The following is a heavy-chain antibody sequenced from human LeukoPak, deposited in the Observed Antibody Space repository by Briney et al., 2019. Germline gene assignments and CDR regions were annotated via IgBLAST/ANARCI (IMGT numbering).Heavy chain of an antibody. Sequence: WXRXXPGKXXXXXSSISSSSSYIYYADSVKGRFTISRDNAKNSLYLQMNSLRAEDTAVYYCARESGSASFDYWGQGTLVTVSS. D-gene: IGHD6-19*01. V-gene: IGHV3-21*01. CDR3: ARESGSASFDY. CDR2: ISSSSSYI. J-gene: IGHJ4*02.